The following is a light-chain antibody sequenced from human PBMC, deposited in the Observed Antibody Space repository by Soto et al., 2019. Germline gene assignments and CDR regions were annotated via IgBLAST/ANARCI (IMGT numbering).Light chain of an antibody. V-gene: IGLV1-36*01. CDR1: SSNIGNNA. CDR3: AAWDDSVNGWV. J-gene: IGLJ3*02. Sequence: QPVLTQPPSVSDAPRQRVTISCSGSSSNIGNNAVNWYQQFPGKAPKLLIYFDDLLPSGVSDRFSGSRSGTSASLAISGLQSEDEADYYCAAWDDSVNGWVFGGGTKLTVL. CDR2: FDD.